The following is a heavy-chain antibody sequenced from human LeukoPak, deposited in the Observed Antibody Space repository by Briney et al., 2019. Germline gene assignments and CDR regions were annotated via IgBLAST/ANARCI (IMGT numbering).Heavy chain of an antibody. CDR2: INPNSGGT. V-gene: IGHV1-2*04. CDR3: ARDVGCSGGSCYSGFTSVYGMDV. Sequence: ASVKVSCKASGYTFTGYYMHWVRQAPGQGLEWMGWINPNSGGTNYAQKFQGWVTMTRDTSISTAYMELSRLRSDDTAVYYCARDVGCSGGSCYSGFTSVYGMDVWGQGTTVTVSS. CDR1: GYTFTGYY. J-gene: IGHJ6*02. D-gene: IGHD2-15*01.